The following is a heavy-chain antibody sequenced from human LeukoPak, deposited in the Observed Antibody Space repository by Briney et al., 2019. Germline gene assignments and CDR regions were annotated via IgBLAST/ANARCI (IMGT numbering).Heavy chain of an antibody. Sequence: GGSLRLSCAASGFTFSTYAMSWVRQAPGKGLEWVSQITGSGSRTYHADSVKGRFTISRDESKKMLYLQMDSLRAQDTAVYYCAKATGYDYGSWFDPWGQGTLVTVSS. CDR2: ITGSGSRT. D-gene: IGHD5-12*01. J-gene: IGHJ5*02. CDR3: AKATGYDYGSWFDP. V-gene: IGHV3-23*01. CDR1: GFTFSTYA.